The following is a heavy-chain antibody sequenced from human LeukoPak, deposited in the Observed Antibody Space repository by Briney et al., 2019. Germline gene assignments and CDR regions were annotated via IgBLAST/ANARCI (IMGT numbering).Heavy chain of an antibody. J-gene: IGHJ4*02. CDR1: GGTFSSYA. CDR3: ARSRDTAMVTGIFDY. Sequence: ASVKVSCKASGGTFSSYAISWVRQAPGQGLEWMGRIIPILGIANYAQKFQGRVTITADKSTSTAYMELSSLRSEDTAVYYCARSRDTAMVTGIFDYWGQGTLVTVSS. CDR2: IIPILGIA. D-gene: IGHD5-18*01. V-gene: IGHV1-69*04.